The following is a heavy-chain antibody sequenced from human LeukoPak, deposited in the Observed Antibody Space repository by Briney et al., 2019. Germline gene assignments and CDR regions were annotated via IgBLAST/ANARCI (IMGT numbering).Heavy chain of an antibody. J-gene: IGHJ4*02. Sequence: GGPLRLSCAASGFTFSSYAMSWVRQAPGKGLEWVSAISGSGGSTYYADSVKGRFTISRDNSKNTLYLQMNGLRAEDTAVYYCARARYDSSSWTPVLMGGYFDYWGQGTLVTVSS. CDR2: ISGSGGST. CDR3: ARARYDSSSWTPVLMGGYFDY. D-gene: IGHD6-13*01. V-gene: IGHV3-23*01. CDR1: GFTFSSYA.